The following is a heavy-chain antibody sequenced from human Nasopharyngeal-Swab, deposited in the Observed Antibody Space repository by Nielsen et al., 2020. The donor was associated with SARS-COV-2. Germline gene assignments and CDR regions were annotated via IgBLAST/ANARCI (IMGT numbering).Heavy chain of an antibody. J-gene: IGHJ4*02. Sequence: VRQMPGKGLEWVSAISGSGGSTYYADSVKGRFTIFRDNSKNTLYLQMNSLRAEDTAVYYCANPYYYDSSGYDDYWGQGTLVTVSS. V-gene: IGHV3-23*01. CDR2: ISGSGGST. D-gene: IGHD3-22*01. CDR3: ANPYYYDSSGYDDY.